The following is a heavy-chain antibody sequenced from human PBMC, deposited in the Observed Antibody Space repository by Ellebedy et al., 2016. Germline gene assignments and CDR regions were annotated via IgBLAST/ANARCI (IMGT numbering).Heavy chain of an antibody. CDR3: ARDTTYYYYGMDV. Sequence: GGSLRLSCAASGFTFSNSAMSRVRQAPGKGLEWVSAISPVGGSTSDADAVKGRFTISRDNAKNSLYLQMNSLRAEDTAVYYCARDTTYYYYGMDVWGQGTTVTVSS. CDR2: ISPVGGST. J-gene: IGHJ6*02. CDR1: GFTFSNSA. V-gene: IGHV3-23*01. D-gene: IGHD1-1*01.